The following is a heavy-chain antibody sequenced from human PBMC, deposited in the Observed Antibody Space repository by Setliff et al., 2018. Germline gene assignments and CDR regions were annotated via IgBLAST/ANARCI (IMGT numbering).Heavy chain of an antibody. V-gene: IGHV5-51*01. CDR3: ARRGERFFNWFDP. Sequence: SLKISCKGSGYSFTDYWIAWVRQTPGKGLEWMGTIYPGNADTRYSPSSQGQVTISTDTSINTAFLQWNNLKASDTAVYYCARRGERFFNWFDPWGQGTLVTVSS. CDR1: GYSFTDYW. J-gene: IGHJ5*02. D-gene: IGHD2-21*01. CDR2: IYPGNADT.